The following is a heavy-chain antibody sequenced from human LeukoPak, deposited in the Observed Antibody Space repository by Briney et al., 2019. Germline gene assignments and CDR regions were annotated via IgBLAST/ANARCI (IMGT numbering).Heavy chain of an antibody. CDR1: VGSISSYY. J-gene: IGHJ5*02. Sequence: SETLSLTCTVSVGSISSYYWSWIRQPPGKGLEWIGYISYSGSTNFNPSLKSRVTISVDTSKNQFYLKLSSVTAADTAVYYCAREGTAGTNLNWFDPWGQGTLVTVSS. CDR3: AREGTAGTNLNWFDP. V-gene: IGHV4-59*01. D-gene: IGHD1-1*01. CDR2: ISYSGST.